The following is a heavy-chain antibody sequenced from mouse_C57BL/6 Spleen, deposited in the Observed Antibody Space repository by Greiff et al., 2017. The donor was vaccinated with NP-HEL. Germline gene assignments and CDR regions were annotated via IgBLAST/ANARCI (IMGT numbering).Heavy chain of an antibody. CDR2: IDPEDGDT. CDR1: GFNIKDYY. Sequence: EVQLQQSGAELVRPGASVKLSCTASGFNIKDYYMHWVKQRPEQGLEWIGRIDPEDGDTEYAPKFQGKATMTADTSSNTAYLQLSSLTSEDTAVYYCTTRWGNYVYFDYWGQGTTLTVSS. J-gene: IGHJ2*01. V-gene: IGHV14-1*01. CDR3: TTRWGNYVYFDY. D-gene: IGHD2-1*01.